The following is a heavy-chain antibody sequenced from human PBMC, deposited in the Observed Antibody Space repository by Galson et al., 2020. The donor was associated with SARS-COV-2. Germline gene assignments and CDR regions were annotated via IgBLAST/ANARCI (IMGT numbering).Heavy chain of an antibody. V-gene: IGHV4-39*01. CDR1: VGPISSSSYY. CDR2: IHYTGST. D-gene: IGHD4-17*01. J-gene: IGHJ4*02. CDR3: ERHTDTEFPPIYY. Sequence: SETLSLTCTVSVGPISSSSYYCGWIRQPPGKGLKWIGRIHYTGSTYYNPSLKSRVTIAEDTSTNQFSLKLSSVTAADTAVYYWERHTDTEFPPIYYWGQGTLCTDAS.